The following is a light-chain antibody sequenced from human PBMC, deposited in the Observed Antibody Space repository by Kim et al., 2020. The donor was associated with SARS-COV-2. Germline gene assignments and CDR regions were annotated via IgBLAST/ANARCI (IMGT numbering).Light chain of an antibody. CDR2: RND. V-gene: IGLV1-47*01. J-gene: IGLJ2*01. CDR3: ATWDDTLSGL. Sequence: PGKRVTIACVGSTSNIGDNFVFWYQQVPGTAPKLLIYRNDQRPSGVPDRFSASKSGTSASLAISGLQSEDEADYYCATWDDTLSGLFGGGTQLTVL. CDR1: TSNIGDNF.